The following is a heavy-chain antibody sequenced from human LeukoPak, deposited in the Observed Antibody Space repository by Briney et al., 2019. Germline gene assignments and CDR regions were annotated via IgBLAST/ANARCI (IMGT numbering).Heavy chain of an antibody. Sequence: GGSLRLSCAASGFTFSSYGMHWVREAPGKGLEWGAVIWYDGSNKYYADSVKGRFTISRDNSKNTLYLQMNSLRAEDTAVYYCAKDATSTDYYYMDVWGKGTTVTVSS. V-gene: IGHV3-33*06. CDR2: IWYDGSNK. CDR1: GFTFSSYG. J-gene: IGHJ6*03. CDR3: AKDATSTDYYYMDV. D-gene: IGHD2-8*02.